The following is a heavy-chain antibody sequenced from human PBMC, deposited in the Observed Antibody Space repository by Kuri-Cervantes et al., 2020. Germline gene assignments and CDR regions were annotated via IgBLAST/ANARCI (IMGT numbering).Heavy chain of an antibody. CDR1: GFTFSGSA. V-gene: IGHV3-73*01. CDR2: IRSKANSYAT. Sequence: GESLKISCAASGFTFSGSAMHWVRQASGKGLEWVGRIRSKANSYATAYAASVKGRFTISRDDSKNTAYLQMNSLKTEDTAVYYCTRRIAAAGTMVPDDYWGQGTLVTGAS. J-gene: IGHJ4*02. D-gene: IGHD6-13*01. CDR3: TRRIAAAGTMVPDDY.